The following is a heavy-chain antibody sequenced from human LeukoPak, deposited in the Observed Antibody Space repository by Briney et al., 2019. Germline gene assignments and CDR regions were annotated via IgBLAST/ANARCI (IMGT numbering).Heavy chain of an antibody. CDR3: ARVSPYYDFWSGYYSDNGYYYYMDV. CDR2: IYSGGST. J-gene: IGHJ6*03. D-gene: IGHD3-3*01. V-gene: IGHV3-53*01. Sequence: GGSLRLSCAASGFTVSSNYMSWVRQAPGKGLEWVSVIYSGGSTYYADSVKGRFTISRDNSKNTLYLQMNSLRAEDTAVYYCARVSPYYDFWSGYYSDNGYYYYMDVWGKGTTVTVSS. CDR1: GFTVSSNY.